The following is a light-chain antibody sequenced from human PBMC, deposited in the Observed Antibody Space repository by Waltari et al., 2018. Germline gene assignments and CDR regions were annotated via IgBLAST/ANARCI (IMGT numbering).Light chain of an antibody. CDR2: WAS. CDR1: QSVLNSSSNKNY. CDR3: QQYLSTPFT. Sequence: DIVMTQSPDSLAVSLGERATINCKSSQSVLNSSSNKNYLAWYQQKPGQPPKLLIYWASTREYGVPDRFRGSGSGTDFTLTISSLQAEDVAVYYCQQYLSTPFTFGPGTKVDIK. V-gene: IGKV4-1*01. J-gene: IGKJ3*01.